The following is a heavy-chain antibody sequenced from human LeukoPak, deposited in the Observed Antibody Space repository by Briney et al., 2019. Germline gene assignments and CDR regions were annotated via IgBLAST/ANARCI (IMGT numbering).Heavy chain of an antibody. CDR2: IYYSGST. V-gene: IGHV4-59*01. CDR1: GGSISRYY. CDR3: ARAGYCSGGSCYGILDY. J-gene: IGHJ4*02. Sequence: SETLSLTCTVSGGSISRYYWSWIRQPPGKGLEWIGYIYYSGSTNYNPSLKSRVTISVDTSKNQFSLKLSSVTAADTAVYYCARAGYCSGGSCYGILDYWGQGTLVTVSS. D-gene: IGHD2-15*01.